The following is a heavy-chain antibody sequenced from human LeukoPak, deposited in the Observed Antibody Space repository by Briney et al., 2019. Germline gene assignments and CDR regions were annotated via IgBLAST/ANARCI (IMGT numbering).Heavy chain of an antibody. CDR1: GFTFSSYD. D-gene: IGHD3/OR15-3a*01. Sequence: GGSLRLPCAASGFTFSSYDMHWVRQATGKGLEWVSAIGTAGDLYYLGSVKGRFTISRENAKNSLYLQMNSLRAGDTAVYYCARRDWYSGAFDIWGQGTMVTVSS. V-gene: IGHV3-13*05. CDR3: ARRDWYSGAFDI. J-gene: IGHJ3*02. CDR2: IGTAGDL.